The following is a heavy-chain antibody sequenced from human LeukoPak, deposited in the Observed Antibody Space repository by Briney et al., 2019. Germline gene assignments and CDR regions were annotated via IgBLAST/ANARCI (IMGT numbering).Heavy chain of an antibody. V-gene: IGHV3-48*02. Sequence: GGSLRLSCAASGFTFSSYSMNWVRQAPGKGLEWVSYISSSSSTIYYADSVKGRFTISRDNAKNSLYLQMNSLRDEDTAVYYCARDQGRLPPDILEPSDYWGQGTLVTVSS. CDR1: GFTFSSYS. J-gene: IGHJ4*02. CDR2: ISSSSSTI. CDR3: ARDQGRLPPDILEPSDY. D-gene: IGHD1-1*01.